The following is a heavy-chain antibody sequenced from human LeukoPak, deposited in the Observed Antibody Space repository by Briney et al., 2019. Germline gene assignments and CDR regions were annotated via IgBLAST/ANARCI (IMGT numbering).Heavy chain of an antibody. J-gene: IGHJ6*03. CDR1: GGSISSYY. V-gene: IGHV4-59*01. CDR3: ARSSIRASGSGSYYLVYYYYMDV. CDR2: IYYSGST. Sequence: PSETRSLTCTVSGGSISSYYWSWIRQPPGKGLEWMGYIYYSGSTNYNPSLKSRVTISVAPSKNPFSLKLSSVTAADTAVYYCARSSIRASGSGSYYLVYYYYMDVWGKGTTVTISS. D-gene: IGHD3-10*01.